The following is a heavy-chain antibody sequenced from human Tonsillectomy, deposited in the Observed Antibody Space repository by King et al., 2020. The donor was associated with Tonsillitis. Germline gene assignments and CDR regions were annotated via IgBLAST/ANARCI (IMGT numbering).Heavy chain of an antibody. CDR2: ISNDGSYE. Sequence: QLVQSGGGVVQPGRSLRLSCAASGFTFSRYDMHWVRQAPGKGLEWVALISNDGSYEYYADSVKGRLTISRDNSKNTLYLQMNSLRAEDTAVYYCAKDRHSSSRRVYYYSSRDVWGKGTTVTVSS. CDR3: AKDRHSSSRRVYYYSSRDV. V-gene: IGHV3-30*18. J-gene: IGHJ6*03. CDR1: GFTFSRYD. D-gene: IGHD6-13*01.